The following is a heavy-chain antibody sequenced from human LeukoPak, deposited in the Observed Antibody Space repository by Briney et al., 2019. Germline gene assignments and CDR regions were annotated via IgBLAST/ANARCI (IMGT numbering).Heavy chain of an antibody. Sequence: SVKVSCKASGGTFSSYAISWVRQAPGQGLEWMGRIIPILGIANYAQKFQGRVTITADKSTSTAYMELSSLRSEDTAVYYCARALGRNYYDSSGYYYLDYWGQGTLVTVSS. CDR1: GGTFSSYA. J-gene: IGHJ4*02. D-gene: IGHD3-22*01. CDR2: IIPILGIA. V-gene: IGHV1-69*04. CDR3: ARALGRNYYDSSGYYYLDY.